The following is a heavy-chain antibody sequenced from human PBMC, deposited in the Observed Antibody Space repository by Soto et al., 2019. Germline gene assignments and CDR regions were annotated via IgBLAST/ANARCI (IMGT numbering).Heavy chain of an antibody. CDR3: ARYKVPRQNSGAYYAHDAFDI. CDR1: GYTFTSYG. V-gene: IGHV1-18*01. J-gene: IGHJ3*02. Sequence: QVQLVQSGAEVQKPGASVKVSCKASGYTFTSYGITWVRKAPGQGLEWMGWISSYNGDTKYAQNLRGRVSMTTVTSTSTAYMERRSLRSVYTAVYYCARYKVPRQNSGAYYAHDAFDIWGQGTMGTVSS. CDR2: ISSYNGDT. D-gene: IGHD3-22*01.